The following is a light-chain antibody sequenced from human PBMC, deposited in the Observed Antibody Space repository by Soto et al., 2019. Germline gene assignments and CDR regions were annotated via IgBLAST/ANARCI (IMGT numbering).Light chain of an antibody. CDR2: EVS. Sequence: QSALTQPASVSGSPGQSITISCTGTSSDVGGYNYVSWYQQHPGKAPKLMISEVSNRPSGVSNRFSGSKSGNTASLTISGLQPEDEADYYCSSYTTSTTVVFGTGTKLTVL. CDR1: SSDVGGYNY. V-gene: IGLV2-14*01. CDR3: SSYTTSTTVV. J-gene: IGLJ1*01.